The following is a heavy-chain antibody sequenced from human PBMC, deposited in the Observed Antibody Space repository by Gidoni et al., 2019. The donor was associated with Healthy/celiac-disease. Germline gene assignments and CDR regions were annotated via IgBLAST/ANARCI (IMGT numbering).Heavy chain of an antibody. CDR3: ARGHKWELKLFDY. Sequence: QVQLVESGGGVVQPGRSLRLSCAASGFTFSSYGMHWVRQAPGKGLGWVAVIWYDGSNKYYADSVKGRFTISRDNSKNTLYLQMNSLRAEDTAVYYCARGHKWELKLFDYWGQGTLVTVSS. J-gene: IGHJ4*02. CDR2: IWYDGSNK. CDR1: GFTFSSYG. V-gene: IGHV3-33*01. D-gene: IGHD1-26*01.